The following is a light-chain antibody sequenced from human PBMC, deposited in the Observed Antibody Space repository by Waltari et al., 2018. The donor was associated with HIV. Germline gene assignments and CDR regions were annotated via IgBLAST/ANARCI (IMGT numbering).Light chain of an antibody. CDR1: TSTIGRVF. V-gene: IGLV1-51*01. J-gene: IGLJ2*01. Sequence: QPVLTQPPSMSAAPGQNIPIARAVTTSTIGRVFLSWYQQLPGTAPKLLIYDDDKRPSGIPDRFSGSKSGTSATLGITGLQPGDEGDYHCGTWDRFLRVGVFGGGTKLTVL. CDR2: DDD. CDR3: GTWDRFLRVGV.